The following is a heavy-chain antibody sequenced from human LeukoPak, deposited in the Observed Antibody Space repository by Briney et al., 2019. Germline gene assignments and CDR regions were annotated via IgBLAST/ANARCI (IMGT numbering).Heavy chain of an antibody. CDR2: INHSGST. CDR3: ARGRKPDP. V-gene: IGHV4-34*01. CDR1: GGSFSGYY. Sequence: NPSETLSLTCAVYGGSFSGYYWSWIRQPPGKGLEWIGEINHSGSTNYNPSLKSRVTISVDTSKNQFSLKLSSVTAADTAVYYCARGRKPDPWGQGTLVTVSS. J-gene: IGHJ5*02.